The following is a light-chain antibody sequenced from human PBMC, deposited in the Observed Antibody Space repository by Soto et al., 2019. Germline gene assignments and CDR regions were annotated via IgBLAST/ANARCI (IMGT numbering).Light chain of an antibody. CDR1: QSISSW. V-gene: IGKV1-12*01. CDR3: QQANTFPLT. CDR2: AAS. Sequence: IQIAPAPSTLSPPLVKSHPKTYRASQSISSWLARYQQKPGKAPKLLIYAASSLQSGVPSRFSGSGFETDFTLTISSLQPEDFATYYCQQANTFPLTFGGGTKVDIK. J-gene: IGKJ4*01.